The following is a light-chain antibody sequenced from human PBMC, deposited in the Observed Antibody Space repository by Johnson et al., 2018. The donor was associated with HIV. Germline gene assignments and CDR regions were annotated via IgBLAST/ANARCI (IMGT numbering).Light chain of an antibody. Sequence: QSVLTQPPSVSAAPGQRVTISCSGSSSNIGKNYVSWYQQLPGTAPKLLIYENNKRPSGIPDRFSGSKSGTSATLGITGLQTGDEADYYCGTGDSSLSAYVFGTGTKVTVL. J-gene: IGLJ1*01. CDR2: ENN. V-gene: IGLV1-51*02. CDR3: GTGDSSLSAYV. CDR1: SSNIGKNY.